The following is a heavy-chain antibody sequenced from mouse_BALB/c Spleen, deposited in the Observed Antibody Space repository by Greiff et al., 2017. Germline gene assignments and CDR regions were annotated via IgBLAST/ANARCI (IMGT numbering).Heavy chain of an antibody. CDR1: GYTFTDYN. J-gene: IGHJ2*01. CDR2: IYPYNGGT. D-gene: IGHD1-1*01. Sequence: VQLKQSGPELVKPGASVKISCKASGYTFTDYNMHWVKQSHGKSLEWIGYIYPYNGGTGYNQKFKSKATLTVDNSSSTAYMELRSLTSEDSAVYYCAREATVVNLDYWGQGTTLTVSS. CDR3: AREATVVNLDY. V-gene: IGHV1S29*02.